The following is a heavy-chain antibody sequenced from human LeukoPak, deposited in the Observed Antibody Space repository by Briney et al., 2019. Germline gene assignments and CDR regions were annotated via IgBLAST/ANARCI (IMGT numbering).Heavy chain of an antibody. V-gene: IGHV3-48*04. D-gene: IGHD3-9*01. J-gene: IGHJ1*01. CDR3: ARDILTGSQSRFQR. CDR1: GFIFSDYG. CDR2: ISSSSSTI. Sequence: GGSLRLSCAASGFIFSDYGMTWVRQAPGKGLEWLSYISSSSSTIYYADSVKGQFTVSRGNAKNSLYLQMNSLRAEDTAVYYCARDILTGSQSRFQRWGQGTLVTVSS.